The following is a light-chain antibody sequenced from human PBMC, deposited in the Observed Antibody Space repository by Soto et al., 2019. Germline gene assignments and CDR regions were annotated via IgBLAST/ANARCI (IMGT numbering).Light chain of an antibody. CDR3: QQYHSSPQT. CDR1: QSVSSSY. V-gene: IGKV3-20*01. J-gene: IGKJ1*01. Sequence: EIVLTQSPGTLSLSPGERATLSCRSSQSVSSSYLAWYQQKPGQAPRLLIFHASTRATGIPARFSGSGSGTDFTLTISRLEPEDFAMYHCQQYHSSPQTFGQGTKV. CDR2: HAS.